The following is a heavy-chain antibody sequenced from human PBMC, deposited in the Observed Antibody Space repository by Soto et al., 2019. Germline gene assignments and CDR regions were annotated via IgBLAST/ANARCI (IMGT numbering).Heavy chain of an antibody. J-gene: IGHJ6*02. CDR1: CGSISSSNW. CDR3: ASWVEAVAGKKGYYYYGMDV. D-gene: IGHD6-19*01. Sequence: PSETLSLTCAVSCGSISSSNWWSWVRQPPGKGLEWIGEIYHSGSTNYNPSLKSRVTISVDKSKNQFSLKLSSVTAADTAVYYCASWVEAVAGKKGYYYYGMDVWGQGTTVTVSS. V-gene: IGHV4-4*02. CDR2: IYHSGST.